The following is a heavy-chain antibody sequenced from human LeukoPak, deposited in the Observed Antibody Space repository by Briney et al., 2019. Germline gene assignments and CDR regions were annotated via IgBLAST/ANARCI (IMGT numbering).Heavy chain of an antibody. CDR3: ARRYTYGSDFDH. CDR2: INPVTGKP. CDR1: GYTFTSYD. Sequence: GASVKVSCKASGYTFTSYDINWVRQAHGQGLEWMGWINPVTGKPGYAQKFQGRVTVTSNSSINTAYMDLSGLRSEDTAVYFCARRYTYGSDFDHWGQGTLVTVSS. D-gene: IGHD5-18*01. J-gene: IGHJ4*02. V-gene: IGHV1-8*01.